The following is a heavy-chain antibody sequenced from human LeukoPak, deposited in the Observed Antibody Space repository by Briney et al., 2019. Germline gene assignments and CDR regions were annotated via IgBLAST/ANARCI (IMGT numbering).Heavy chain of an antibody. V-gene: IGHV1-69*05. CDR1: GGTFSSYA. CDR3: ARAGNVLRYFDWLFPFDY. J-gene: IGHJ4*02. Sequence: GSSVKVSCKASGGTFSSYAISWVRQAPGQGLEWMAGIIPIFGTANYAQKFQGRVTITTDESTSTAYMELSSLRSEDTAVYYCARAGNVLRYFDWLFPFDYWGQGTLVTVSS. D-gene: IGHD3-9*01. CDR2: IIPIFGTA.